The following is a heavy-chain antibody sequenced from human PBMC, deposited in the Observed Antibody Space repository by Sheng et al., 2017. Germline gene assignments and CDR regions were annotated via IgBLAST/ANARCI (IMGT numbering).Heavy chain of an antibody. V-gene: IGHV1-69*01. J-gene: IGHJ6*02. CDR1: GGTFSSYA. D-gene: IGHD2-2*02. CDR2: IIPIFGTA. CDR3: ARGGIVVVPAAIRPGDYYYYGMDV. Sequence: QVQLVQSGAEVKKPGSSVKVSCKASGGTFSSYAISWVRQVPGQGLEWMGGIIPIFGTANYAQKFQGRVTITADESTSTAYMELSSLRSEDTAVYYCARGGIVVVPAAIRPGDYYYYGMDVWGQGP.